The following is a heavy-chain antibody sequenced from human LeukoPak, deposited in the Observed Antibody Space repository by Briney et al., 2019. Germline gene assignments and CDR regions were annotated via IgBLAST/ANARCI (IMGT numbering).Heavy chain of an antibody. CDR3: ARDHGTAMVTPRYFDL. J-gene: IGHJ2*01. V-gene: IGHV4-31*03. D-gene: IGHD5-18*01. CDR1: GGSISSGGYY. Sequence: PSETLSLTCTVSGGSISSGGYYWSWIRQHPGKGLEWIGYIYYSGSTYYNPSLKSRVTISVDTSKNQFSLKLSSVTAADTAVYYCARDHGTAMVTPRYFDLWGRGTLVTVSS. CDR2: IYYSGST.